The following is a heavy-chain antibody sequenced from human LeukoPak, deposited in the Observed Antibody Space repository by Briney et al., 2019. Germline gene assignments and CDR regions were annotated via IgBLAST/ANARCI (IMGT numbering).Heavy chain of an antibody. D-gene: IGHD4-23*01. CDR3: AHFNGTLTPVAY. Sequence: SGPTLANPTRTLTLPCTFSGFSLSTSAGDVGWIRHPPGKALEWLALMYWNDDKRYSPALKSRLTITKDTSKNQVVLTMTNMDPVDTATYCCAHFNGTLTPVAYWGQGTLVTVSS. CDR1: GFSLSTSAGD. J-gene: IGHJ4*02. CDR2: MYWNDDK. V-gene: IGHV2-5*01.